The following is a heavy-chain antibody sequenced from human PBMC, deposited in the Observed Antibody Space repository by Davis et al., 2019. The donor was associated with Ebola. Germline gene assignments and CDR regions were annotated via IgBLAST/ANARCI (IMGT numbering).Heavy chain of an antibody. J-gene: IGHJ5*02. CDR2: MNPNSGNT. Sequence: AASVKVSCKASGYTFISYDINWVRQATGQGLEWMGWMNPNSGNTGYAQKFQGRVTMTRNTSISTAYMELSSLRSEDTAVYYCARGRGTTHKENWFDPWGQGTLVTVSS. V-gene: IGHV1-8*01. CDR3: ARGRGTTHKENWFDP. D-gene: IGHD2/OR15-2a*01. CDR1: GYTFISYD.